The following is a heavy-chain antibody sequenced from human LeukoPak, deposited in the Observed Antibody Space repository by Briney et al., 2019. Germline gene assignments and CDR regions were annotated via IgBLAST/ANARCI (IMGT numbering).Heavy chain of an antibody. D-gene: IGHD5-18*01. CDR3: AKVRRGAAMDLDAFDI. Sequence: GGSLRLSCAASGFTLSSNYMSSVRQAPGKGLKGVSVIYSGGSTYYPDSVKARFTISRDNSKNTMYLQMNSLSTYDPAVYSCAKVRRGAAMDLDAFDIWGQGTMVTVSS. CDR2: IYSGGST. CDR1: GFTLSSNY. V-gene: IGHV3-53*01. J-gene: IGHJ3*02.